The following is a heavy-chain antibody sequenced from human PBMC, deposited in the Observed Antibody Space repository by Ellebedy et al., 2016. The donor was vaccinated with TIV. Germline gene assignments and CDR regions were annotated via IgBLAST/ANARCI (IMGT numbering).Heavy chain of an antibody. CDR2: IYYSGST. Sequence: SETLSLTCTVSGGSIRSYHWNWIRQPPGKGLEWIGYIYYSGSTNYNPSLKSRVTISVDTSKNQFSLKLSSVTAADTAVYYCARGPRRGVPNWFDPWGQGTLVTVSS. V-gene: IGHV4-59*08. D-gene: IGHD3-10*01. CDR3: ARGPRRGVPNWFDP. J-gene: IGHJ5*02. CDR1: GGSIRSYH.